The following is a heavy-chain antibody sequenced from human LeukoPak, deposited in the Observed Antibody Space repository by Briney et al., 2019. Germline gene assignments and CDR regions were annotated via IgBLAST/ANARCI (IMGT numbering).Heavy chain of an antibody. J-gene: IGHJ4*02. CDR3: ARLETSIVVVTAIDY. D-gene: IGHD2-21*02. CDR2: IYPGDSDT. V-gene: IGHV5-51*01. CDR1: GYSFTSYW. Sequence: GESLKISCKGSGYSFTSYWIGWVRQMPGKGLEWMGIIYPGDSDTRYSPSFQGQVTISADKSISTAYLQWSSLKASDTAVYYRARLETSIVVVTAIDYWGQGTLVTVSS.